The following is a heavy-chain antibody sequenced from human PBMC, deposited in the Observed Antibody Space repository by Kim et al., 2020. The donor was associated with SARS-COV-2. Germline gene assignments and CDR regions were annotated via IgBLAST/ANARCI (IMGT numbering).Heavy chain of an antibody. CDR3: ARVGYYGSGSYLFHRSPGRSYYYGMDV. CDR1: GGSFSGYY. Sequence: SETLSLTCAVYGGSFSGYYWSWIRQPPGKGLEWIGEINHSGSTNYNPSLKSRVTISVYTSKNQFSLKLSSVTAADTAVYYCARVGYYGSGSYLFHRSPGRSYYYGMDVWGQGTTVTVSS. D-gene: IGHD3-10*01. V-gene: IGHV4-34*01. CDR2: INHSGST. J-gene: IGHJ6*02.